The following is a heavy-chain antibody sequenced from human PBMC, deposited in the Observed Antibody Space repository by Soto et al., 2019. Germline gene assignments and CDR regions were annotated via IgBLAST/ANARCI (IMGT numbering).Heavy chain of an antibody. CDR3: ASFTTYIWFGELLAWFDP. D-gene: IGHD3-10*01. V-gene: IGHV4-39*01. Sequence: SETLSLTCTVSGGSISSSSYYWGWIRQPPGKGLEWIGSIYYSGSTYYNPSLKSRVTISVDTSKNQFSLKLSSVTAADTAVYYCASFTTYIWFGELLAWFDPWGQGTLVTVSS. J-gene: IGHJ5*02. CDR1: GGSISSSSYY. CDR2: IYYSGST.